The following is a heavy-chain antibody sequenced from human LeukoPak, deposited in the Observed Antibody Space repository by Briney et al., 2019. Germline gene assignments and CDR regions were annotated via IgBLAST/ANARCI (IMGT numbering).Heavy chain of an antibody. Sequence: GGSLRLSCAASGFTFSSYAMSWVRQAPGKGLEWVSAISGSGGSTYYADSVKGRFAISRDNSKNTLYLQMNSLRAEDTAVYYRAKAPVAGSSRNPRTPPFDYWGQGTLVTVSS. V-gene: IGHV3-23*01. D-gene: IGHD6-19*01. CDR3: AKAPVAGSSRNPRTPPFDY. CDR2: ISGSGGST. CDR1: GFTFSSYA. J-gene: IGHJ4*02.